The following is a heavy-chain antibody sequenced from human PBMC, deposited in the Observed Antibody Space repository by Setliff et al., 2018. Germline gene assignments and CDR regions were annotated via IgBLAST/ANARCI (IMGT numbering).Heavy chain of an antibody. V-gene: IGHV4-39*07. Sequence: PSETLSLTCTVSGGSISSSSYYWGWIRQPPGKGLEWIGSIYYSGSTYYNPSLKSRVTISVDTSKNQFSLKLSSVTAADTAVYYCGRDPHSGPADFDYWGQGTLVTVSS. CDR3: GRDPHSGPADFDY. CDR1: GGSISSSSYY. D-gene: IGHD3-10*01. J-gene: IGHJ4*02. CDR2: IYYSGST.